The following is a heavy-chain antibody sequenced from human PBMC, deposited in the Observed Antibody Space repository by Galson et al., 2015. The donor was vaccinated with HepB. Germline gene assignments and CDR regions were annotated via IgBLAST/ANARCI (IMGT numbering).Heavy chain of an antibody. CDR1: GGSISSYY. CDR2: IYYSGST. Sequence: SETLSLTCTVSGGSISSYYWSWIRQPPGKGLEWIGYIYYSGSTNYNPSLKSRVTISVDTSKNQFSLKLSSVTAADTAVYYCARVDYRYGMDVWGQGTTVTVSS. J-gene: IGHJ6*02. V-gene: IGHV4-59*01. CDR3: ARVDYRYGMDV. D-gene: IGHD4-11*01.